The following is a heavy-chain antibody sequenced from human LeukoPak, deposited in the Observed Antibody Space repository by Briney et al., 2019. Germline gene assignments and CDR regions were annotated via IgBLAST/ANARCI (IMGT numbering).Heavy chain of an antibody. CDR3: ARAPGGYGSGSRGAFDI. V-gene: IGHV4-59*01. J-gene: IGHJ3*02. CDR1: GGSISSYY. D-gene: IGHD3-10*01. CDR2: IYYSGST. Sequence: PSETLSLTCTVSGGSISSYYWSWIRQPPGKGLEWIGYIYYSGSTKYNPSLKSRVTISVDTSKKQFSLKLSSVTAADTAVYYCARAPGGYGSGSRGAFDIWGQGTMVTVSS.